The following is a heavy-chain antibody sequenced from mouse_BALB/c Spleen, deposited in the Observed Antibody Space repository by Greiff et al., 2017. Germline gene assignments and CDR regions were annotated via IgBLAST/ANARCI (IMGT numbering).Heavy chain of an antibody. D-gene: IGHD2-4*01. CDR2: ILPGSGST. CDR3: ARRATMITTRYWYCDV. V-gene: IGHV1-9*01. CDR1: GYTFSSYW. J-gene: IGHJ1*01. Sequence: VQLQQSGAELMKPGASVKISCKATGYTFSSYWIEWVKQRPGHGLEWIGEILPGSGSTNYNEKFKGKATFTADTSSNTAYMQLSSLTSEDSAVYYSARRATMITTRYWYCDVWGAGTTVTVSS.